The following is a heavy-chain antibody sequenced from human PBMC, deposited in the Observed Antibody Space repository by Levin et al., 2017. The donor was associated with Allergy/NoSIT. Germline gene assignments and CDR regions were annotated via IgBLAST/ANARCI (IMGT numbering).Heavy chain of an antibody. V-gene: IGHV1-69*13. CDR1: GGTFSSYA. J-gene: IGHJ4*02. CDR3: ATYMVRGEPYFDY. CDR2: IIPIFGTA. D-gene: IGHD3-10*01. Sequence: GASVKVSCKASGGTFSSYAISWVRQAPGQGLEWMGGIIPIFGTANYAQKFQGRVTITADESTSTAYMELSSLRSEDTAVYYCATYMVRGEPYFDYWGQGTLVTVSS.